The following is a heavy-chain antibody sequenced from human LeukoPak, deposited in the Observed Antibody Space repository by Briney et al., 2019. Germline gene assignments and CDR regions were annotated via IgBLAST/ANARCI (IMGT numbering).Heavy chain of an antibody. Sequence: GASAKVSCKASGYTFTSYAMHWVRQAPGQRLEWMGWINAGNGNTKYSQKFQGRVTITRDTSASTAYMELSSLRSEDTAVYYCARAAGDYYGSGSYFFDYWGQGTLVTVSS. CDR1: GYTFTSYA. CDR2: INAGNGNT. J-gene: IGHJ4*02. V-gene: IGHV1-3*01. CDR3: ARAAGDYYGSGSYFFDY. D-gene: IGHD3-10*01.